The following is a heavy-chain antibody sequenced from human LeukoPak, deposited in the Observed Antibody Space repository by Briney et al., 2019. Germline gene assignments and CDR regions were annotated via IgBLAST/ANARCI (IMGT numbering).Heavy chain of an antibody. CDR3: ARSRGSNTQSDY. CDR1: GGTFSSYA. Sequence: SVKVSCKASGGTFSSYAISWVGQAPRQGLEWMGGIIPIFGTANYAQKFQGRVTITADESTSTAYMELSSLRSEDTAVYYCARSRGSNTQSDYWGQGTLVTVSS. V-gene: IGHV1-69*01. J-gene: IGHJ4*02. D-gene: IGHD2-2*02. CDR2: IIPIFGTA.